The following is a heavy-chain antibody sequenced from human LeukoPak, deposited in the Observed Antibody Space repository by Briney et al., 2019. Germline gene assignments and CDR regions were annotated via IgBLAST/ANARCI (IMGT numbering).Heavy chain of an antibody. CDR3: ARKVYDFWSGQPGAFDI. CDR1: GGSISSYY. Sequence: PSETLSLTCTVSGGSISSYYWSWIRQPPGKGLEWIGYIYYSGSTNYNPSLKSRVTISVDTSKNQFSLKLSSVTAADTAVYYCARKVYDFWSGQPGAFDIWGQGTMVTVSS. D-gene: IGHD3-3*01. V-gene: IGHV4-59*01. J-gene: IGHJ3*02. CDR2: IYYSGST.